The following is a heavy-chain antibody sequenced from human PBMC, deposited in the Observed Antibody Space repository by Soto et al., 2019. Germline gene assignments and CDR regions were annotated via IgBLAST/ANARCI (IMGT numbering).Heavy chain of an antibody. V-gene: IGHV3-66*01. CDR1: GFTFSNY. J-gene: IGHJ4*02. CDR3: ATAKLLLPWLFDY. CDR2: IYSGGST. Sequence: PGGSLRLSCTGSGFTFSNYMSWARQAPGKGLEWFSVIYSGGSTYYADSVKGRFIISRDDSKNTLFLQMNSLRAEDTAVYYCATAKLLLPWLFDYWGQGTLVTVSS. D-gene: IGHD2-15*01.